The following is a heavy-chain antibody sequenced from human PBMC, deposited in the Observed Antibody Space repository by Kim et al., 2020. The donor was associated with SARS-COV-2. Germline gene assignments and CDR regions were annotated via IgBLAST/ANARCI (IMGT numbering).Heavy chain of an antibody. V-gene: IGHV5-51*01. Sequence: PSFQGQVTISADKSISTAYLQWSSLKASDTAMYYCARRGWGAARPLNFDYWGQGTLVTVSS. D-gene: IGHD6-6*01. J-gene: IGHJ4*02. CDR3: ARRGWGAARPLNFDY.